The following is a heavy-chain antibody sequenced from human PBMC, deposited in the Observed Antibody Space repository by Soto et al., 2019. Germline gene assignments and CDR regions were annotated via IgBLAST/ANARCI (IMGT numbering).Heavy chain of an antibody. CDR3: AHRGLGYCSSTSCYEAENWFDP. J-gene: IGHJ5*02. Sequence: QITLKESGPTLVKPTQTLTLTCTFSGFSLSTSGVGVGWIRQPPGKALEWLALIYWDDDKRYSPSLKSRLSITKDTSKNQVFLTMTNMDPVDTATYYCAHRGLGYCSSTSCYEAENWFDPWGQGTLVTVSS. V-gene: IGHV2-5*02. D-gene: IGHD2-2*01. CDR2: IYWDDDK. CDR1: GFSLSTSGVG.